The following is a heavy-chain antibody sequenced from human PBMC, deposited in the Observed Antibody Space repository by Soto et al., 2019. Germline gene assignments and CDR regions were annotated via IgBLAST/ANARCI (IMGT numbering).Heavy chain of an antibody. J-gene: IGHJ4*02. CDR1: GGSISSYY. CDR3: ARTPYYFDSVSYLDY. D-gene: IGHD3-10*01. CDR2: IYYSGTT. V-gene: IGHV4-59*01. Sequence: QVQLQDSGPGLVKPSETLSLTCTVSGGSISSYYWSWIRQPPGKGLEWIGYIYYSGTTNYNPSLKSRVTISVDTSKNQFSLKLTSVTAADTAVYYCARTPYYFDSVSYLDYWGQGTLVTVSS.